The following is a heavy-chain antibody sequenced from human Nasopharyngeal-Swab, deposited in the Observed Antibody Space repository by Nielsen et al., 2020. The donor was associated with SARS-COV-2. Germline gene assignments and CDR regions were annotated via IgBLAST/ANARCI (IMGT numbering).Heavy chain of an antibody. J-gene: IGHJ4*02. Sequence: SETRSLTCAVYGGSFSGYYWSWIRQPPGKGLEWIGEINHSGSTNYNPSLKSRVTISVDTSKNQFSLKLSSVTAADTAVYYCARDPYYDILTGYSRHFDYWGQGTLVTVSS. CDR2: INHSGST. D-gene: IGHD3-9*01. CDR3: ARDPYYDILTGYSRHFDY. V-gene: IGHV4-34*01. CDR1: GGSFSGYY.